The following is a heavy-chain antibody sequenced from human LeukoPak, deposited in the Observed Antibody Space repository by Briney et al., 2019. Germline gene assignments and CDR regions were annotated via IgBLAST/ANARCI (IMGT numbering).Heavy chain of an antibody. CDR3: ARVALLGYCSSTSCPQKISTIDC. Sequence: PSETLSLTCAVYGGSFSGYYWSWIRQPPGKGLEWIGEINHSGSTNYNPSLKSRVTISVDTSKNQFSLKLSSVTAADTAVYYCARVALLGYCSSTSCPQKISTIDCWGQGTLVTVSS. J-gene: IGHJ4*02. CDR1: GGSFSGYY. D-gene: IGHD2-2*01. V-gene: IGHV4-34*01. CDR2: INHSGST.